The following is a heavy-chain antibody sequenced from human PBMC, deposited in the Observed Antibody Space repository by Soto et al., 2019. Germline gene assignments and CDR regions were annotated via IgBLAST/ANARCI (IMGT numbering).Heavy chain of an antibody. CDR1: GYTLTELS. J-gene: IGHJ6*02. D-gene: IGHD1-20*01. Sequence: ASVKVSCKVSGYTLTELSMHWVRQAPGKGLEWMGGFDPEDGETIYAQKFQGRVTMTEDTSTDTAYMELSSLRSEDTAVYYCATDNPHNWNPSTSQYYYYYYGMDVWGQGTTVTVS. CDR3: ATDNPHNWNPSTSQYYYYYYGMDV. V-gene: IGHV1-24*01. CDR2: FDPEDGET.